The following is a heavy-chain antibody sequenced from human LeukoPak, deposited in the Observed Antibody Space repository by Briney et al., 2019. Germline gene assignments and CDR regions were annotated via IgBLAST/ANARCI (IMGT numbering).Heavy chain of an antibody. Sequence: GGSLRLSCAASGFTFSSYAMSWVRQAPGKGLEWVANIKEDGSEKYYGDSVKGRFTISRDNAKKSLYLQMNSLRAEDTAVYYCARVGSGEGMDWGQGTLVTVSS. V-gene: IGHV3-7*01. CDR1: GFTFSSYA. D-gene: IGHD6-19*01. CDR2: IKEDGSEK. J-gene: IGHJ4*02. CDR3: ARVGSGEGMD.